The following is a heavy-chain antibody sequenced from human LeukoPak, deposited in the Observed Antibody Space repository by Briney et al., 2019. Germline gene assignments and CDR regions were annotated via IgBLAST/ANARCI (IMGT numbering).Heavy chain of an antibody. CDR2: IDSSNKYM. J-gene: IGHJ4*01. D-gene: IGHD2-15*01. Sequence: NPGGSLRLSCAASEFTFSNYGMTWVRQAPGKGLEWVSSIDSSNKYMYYADSLKGRFTISRDNAKNSLYLQMNSLRAEDTAVYYCARVSYGSGGRGKYFDTWG. CDR3: ARVSYGSGGRGKYFDT. CDR1: EFTFSNYG. V-gene: IGHV3-21*06.